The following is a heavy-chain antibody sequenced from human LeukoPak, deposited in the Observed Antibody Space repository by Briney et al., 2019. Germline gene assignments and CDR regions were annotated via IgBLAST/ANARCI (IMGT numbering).Heavy chain of an antibody. CDR1: GFTFSSYS. J-gene: IGHJ4*02. CDR3: AKGNYDFWSGYPGLSYFDY. CDR2: ISGSGVAT. V-gene: IGHV3-23*01. D-gene: IGHD3-3*01. Sequence: GGSLRLSCAASGFTFSSYSMNWVRQAPGKGLEWVSAISGSGVATYYADSVKGRFTISRDNSKNTLYLQMNSLRAGDTAVYYCAKGNYDFWSGYPGLSYFDYWGQGTLVTVSS.